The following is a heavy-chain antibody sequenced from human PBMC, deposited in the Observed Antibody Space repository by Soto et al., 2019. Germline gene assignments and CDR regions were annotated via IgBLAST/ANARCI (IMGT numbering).Heavy chain of an antibody. CDR3: ARHVVEEVMITFGGVSNNWFDP. Sequence: PGESLKISCKGSGYSFTSYWIGWVRQMPGKGLEWMGIIYPGDSDTRYSPSFQGQVTISADKSISTAYLQWSSLKASDTAMYYCARHVVEEVMITFGGVSNNWFDPWGQGTLVTVSS. V-gene: IGHV5-51*01. CDR1: GYSFTSYW. CDR2: IYPGDSDT. J-gene: IGHJ5*02. D-gene: IGHD3-16*01.